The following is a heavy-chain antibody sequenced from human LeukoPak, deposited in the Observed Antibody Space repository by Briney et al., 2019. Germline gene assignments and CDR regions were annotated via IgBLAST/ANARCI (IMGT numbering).Heavy chain of an antibody. CDR1: GFMFDDSA. V-gene: IGHV3-43*02. CDR3: GKEGYSHTSNYFDN. CDR2: ISGDGVST. D-gene: IGHD2-15*01. Sequence: GGSLRLSCAASGFMFDDSAMHWGRQAPGKGLELVSLISGDGVSTFYADSVKGRFTISRDNSKNSLSLQMDSLTTEDTALYYCGKEGYSHTSNYFDNWGQGIVVTVSS. J-gene: IGHJ4*02.